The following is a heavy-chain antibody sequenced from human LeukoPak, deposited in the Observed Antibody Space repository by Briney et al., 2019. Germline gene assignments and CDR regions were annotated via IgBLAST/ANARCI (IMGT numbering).Heavy chain of an antibody. CDR3: ARALLGYCSSTSCYYYYMDV. Sequence: ASVKDSCKASGYTFTSYGISWVRQAPGQGLEWMGWISAYNGNTNYAQKLQGRVTMTTDTSTSTAYMELRSLRSDDTAVYYCARALLGYCSSTSCYYYYMDVWGKGTTVTVSS. V-gene: IGHV1-18*01. D-gene: IGHD2-2*01. CDR1: GYTFTSYG. J-gene: IGHJ6*03. CDR2: ISAYNGNT.